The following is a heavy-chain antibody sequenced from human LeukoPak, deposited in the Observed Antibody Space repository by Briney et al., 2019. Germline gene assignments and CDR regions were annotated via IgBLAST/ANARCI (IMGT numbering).Heavy chain of an antibody. V-gene: IGHV1-24*01. CDR1: GYTLTELS. Sequence: GASVKVSCKVSGYTLTELSIHWVRQAPGKGLEWMGGLDPADGVTIYAQKFQGRVTMTEDTSTDTAYMKLSSLRSADTALYYCATESRVRGPRFFDYWGQGTLVIVSS. J-gene: IGHJ4*02. CDR3: ATESRVRGPRFFDY. D-gene: IGHD3-10*01. CDR2: LDPADGVT.